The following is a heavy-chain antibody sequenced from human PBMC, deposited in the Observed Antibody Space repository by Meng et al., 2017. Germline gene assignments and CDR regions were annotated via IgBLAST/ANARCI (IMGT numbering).Heavy chain of an antibody. CDR1: GGSFSGYY. CDR3: ARGTDTANDY. D-gene: IGHD5-18*01. J-gene: IGHJ4*02. CDR2: INHSGST. V-gene: IGHV4-34*01. Sequence: SETLSLTCAVYGGSFSGYYWSWIRQPPGKGLEWIGEINHSGSTNYNPSLKSRVTISVDTSKNQFSLKLSSVTAADTAVYYCARGTDTANDYWGQGTLVTVSS.